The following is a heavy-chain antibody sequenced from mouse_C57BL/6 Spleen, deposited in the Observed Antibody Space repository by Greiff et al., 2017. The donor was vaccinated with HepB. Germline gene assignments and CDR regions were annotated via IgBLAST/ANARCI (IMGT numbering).Heavy chain of an antibody. J-gene: IGHJ2*01. CDR3: ARITTVVGDY. D-gene: IGHD1-1*01. CDR1: GYTFTSYW. CDR2: IYPGSGST. Sequence: QVHVKQPGAELVKPGASVKMSCKASGYTFTSYWITWVKQRPGQGLEWIGDIYPGSGSTNYNEKFKSKATLTVDTSSSTAYMQLSSLTSEDSAVYYCARITTVVGDYWGQGTTLTVSS. V-gene: IGHV1-55*01.